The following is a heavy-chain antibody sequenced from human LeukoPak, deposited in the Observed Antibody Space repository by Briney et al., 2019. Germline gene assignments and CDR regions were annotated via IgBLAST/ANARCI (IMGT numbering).Heavy chain of an antibody. CDR3: AREMATVYNWFDP. D-gene: IGHD5-24*01. CDR2: IYYSGST. V-gene: IGHV4-31*03. CDR1: GGSISSGGYY. Sequence: PSQTLSLTCTVSGGSISSGGYYCSWIRQHPGKGLEWIGYIYYSGSTYYNPSLKSRVTISVDTSKNQFSLKLSSVTAADTAVYYCAREMATVYNWFDPWGQGTLVTVSS. J-gene: IGHJ5*02.